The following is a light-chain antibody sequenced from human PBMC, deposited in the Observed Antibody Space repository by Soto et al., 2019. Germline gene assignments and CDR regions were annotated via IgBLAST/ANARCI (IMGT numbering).Light chain of an antibody. J-gene: IGKJ1*01. CDR2: KAS. Sequence: DIQMTQSPSTLSASVGDRVTITCRASQSISSWLAWYQQKPGKATKLLLYKASSLESGVPSRFSGSGSGTEFTLTISSLQPDDFATYYCQQYNSFPTFGQGTKVEIK. V-gene: IGKV1-5*03. CDR1: QSISSW. CDR3: QQYNSFPT.